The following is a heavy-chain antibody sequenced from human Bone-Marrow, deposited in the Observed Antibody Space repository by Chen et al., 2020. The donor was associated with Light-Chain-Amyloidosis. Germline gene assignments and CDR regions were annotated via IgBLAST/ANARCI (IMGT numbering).Heavy chain of an antibody. Sequence: EVQVVESGGGLVKPGRSLRLSCTGSAFTLIDYAVSWFRQAPGKGLEWVSFIRSNYYGGTTEYAPSVKGRFTNSRDDSKSIAYLEMTGLKSEDTAVYFCAPGGPIAHGFDSWGQGTVVTVSS. CDR1: AFTLIDYA. V-gene: IGHV3-49*05. CDR2: IRSNYYGGTT. D-gene: IGHD1-26*01. CDR3: APGGPIAHGFDS. J-gene: IGHJ3*01.